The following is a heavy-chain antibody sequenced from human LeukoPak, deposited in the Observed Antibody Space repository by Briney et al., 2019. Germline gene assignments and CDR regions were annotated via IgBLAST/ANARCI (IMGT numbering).Heavy chain of an antibody. CDR3: ARAGRGYSYGSDYYYYYYMDV. V-gene: IGHV4-34*01. D-gene: IGHD5-18*01. CDR1: GGSFSGYY. J-gene: IGHJ6*03. CDR2: INHSGST. Sequence: SETLSHTCAVYGGSFSGYYWSWIRQPPGKGLEWIGEINHSGSTNYNPSLKSRVTISVDTSKNQFSLKLSSVTAADTAVYYCARAGRGYSYGSDYYYYYYMDVWGKGTTVTVSS.